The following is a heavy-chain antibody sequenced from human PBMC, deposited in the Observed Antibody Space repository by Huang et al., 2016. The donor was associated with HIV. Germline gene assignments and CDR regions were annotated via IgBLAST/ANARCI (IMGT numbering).Heavy chain of an antibody. CDR2: IYPRDSET. J-gene: IGHJ4*02. Sequence: EVLLVQSGAELKGPGESLKISCKASGSGFSRYWIGWVRQKPGKGLEWMGIIYPRDSETKYSPSFDGQVTISADKSTRTAYLQWESLKAPDTAIYFCARQVDGFRSHFDFWGQGTLVSVSS. D-gene: IGHD5-18*01. CDR3: ARQVDGFRSHFDF. V-gene: IGHV5-51*01. CDR1: GSGFSRYW.